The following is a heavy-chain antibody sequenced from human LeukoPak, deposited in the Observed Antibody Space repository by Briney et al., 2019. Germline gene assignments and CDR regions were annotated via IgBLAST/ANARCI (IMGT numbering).Heavy chain of an antibody. CDR2: ISAYNGNT. V-gene: IGHV1-18*01. D-gene: IGHD2-15*01. CDR3: AVGYCSGGSCYYLGY. CDR1: GYTFTSYG. J-gene: IGHJ4*02. Sequence: ASVKVSCKASGYTFTSYGISWVRQAPGQGLEWMGWISAYNGNTNYAQKLQGRVTMTTDTSTSTAYMELSSLRSEDTAVYYCAVGYCSGGSCYYLGYWGQGTLVTVSS.